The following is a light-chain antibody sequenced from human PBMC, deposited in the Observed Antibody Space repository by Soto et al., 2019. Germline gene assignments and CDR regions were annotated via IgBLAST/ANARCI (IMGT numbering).Light chain of an antibody. Sequence: QSVLTQPPSASGTPGQTVTMSCSGTSSNIGSNAVNWFQHHPGTAPKLLIYSNRQRPSGVPDRFSASRSGTSASLAISGLQSDDEADYYCTTWDDSLNGRVFGGGTKLTVL. CDR2: SNR. CDR3: TTWDDSLNGRV. CDR1: SSNIGSNA. V-gene: IGLV1-44*01. J-gene: IGLJ3*02.